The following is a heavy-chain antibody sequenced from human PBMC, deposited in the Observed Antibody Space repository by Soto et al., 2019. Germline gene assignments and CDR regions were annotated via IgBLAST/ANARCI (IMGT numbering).Heavy chain of an antibody. V-gene: IGHV5-51*01. CDR1: GYTFTSQW. D-gene: IGHD1-26*01. CDR3: GSLPVAAYFEYFQH. Sequence: GESLKISCKASGYTFTSQWIGWVRQMPGKGLEWVGIIFPGDSDTRISPSFQGQVTMSADKSISTAYLQWTSLKASDTAMCYCGSLPVAAYFEYFQHWGPGTVVTVSS. J-gene: IGHJ1*01. CDR2: IFPGDSDT.